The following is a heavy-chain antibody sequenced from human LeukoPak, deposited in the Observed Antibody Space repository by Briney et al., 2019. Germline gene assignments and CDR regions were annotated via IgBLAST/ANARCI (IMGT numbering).Heavy chain of an antibody. CDR2: INPISGST. CDR3: ASEISGYNYAPVVFDF. Sequence: SVKVSCKASVYTYTGYYSHCVRQAPGQRGEGMGWINPISGSTNYDQKFQGRVTMTRDTYIRTASMELSRLTSGDTPVYYCASEISGYNYAPVVFDFWGQGTMVTVSS. V-gene: IGHV1-2*02. D-gene: IGHD5-18*01. J-gene: IGHJ3*01. CDR1: VYTYTGYY.